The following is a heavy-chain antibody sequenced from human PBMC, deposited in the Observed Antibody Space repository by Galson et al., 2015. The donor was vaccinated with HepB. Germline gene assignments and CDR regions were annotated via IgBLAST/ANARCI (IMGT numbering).Heavy chain of an antibody. D-gene: IGHD3-10*01. CDR2: IKQDGTEK. CDR1: PFTCSGHW. V-gene: IGHV3-7*03. Sequence: SLRLSCAASPFTCSGHWMTWVRQAPGKGLEWVANIKQDGTEKYYVDSVKGRFTISRDNAKNSLYLQMNSLRAEDTAVYYCARNGGEYGSGSHWDPGYLDSWGQGTLVTVSS. J-gene: IGHJ4*02. CDR3: ARNGGEYGSGSHWDPGYLDS.